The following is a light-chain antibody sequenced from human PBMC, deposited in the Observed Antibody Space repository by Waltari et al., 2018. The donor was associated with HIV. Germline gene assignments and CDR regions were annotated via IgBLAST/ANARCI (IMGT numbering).Light chain of an antibody. CDR3: AAWDDSLNVYL. CDR2: SNN. CDR1: RSNIGRNT. V-gene: IGLV1-44*01. J-gene: IGLJ1*01. Sequence: QSELTQPASVSGTPGQTVTFSCSGGRSNIGRNTVNWYRQFPGAAPKLLIYSNNQRPSGVPDRFSGSKSGTSASLAISGLQSGDEADYYCAAWDDSLNVYLFGPGTKATVL.